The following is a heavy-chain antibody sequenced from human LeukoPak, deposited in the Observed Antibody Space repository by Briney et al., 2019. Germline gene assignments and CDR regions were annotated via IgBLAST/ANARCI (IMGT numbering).Heavy chain of an antibody. CDR1: GFTVISNY. D-gene: IGHD3-10*01. J-gene: IGHJ4*02. CDR2: IFGGGTT. Sequence: GGSLRLSCAASGFTVISNYMTWARQAPGKGLEWVSVIFGGGTTYYADSVKGRFTISRDNSKNTLYLQMNSLRAEDTAVYYCARDDQPTRSITMVRGVISDYWGQGTLVTVSS. V-gene: IGHV3-53*01. CDR3: ARDDQPTRSITMVRGVISDY.